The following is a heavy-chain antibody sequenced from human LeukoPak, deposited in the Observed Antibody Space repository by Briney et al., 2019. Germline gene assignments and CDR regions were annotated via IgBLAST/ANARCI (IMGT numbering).Heavy chain of an antibody. CDR1: GGTFSSYA. J-gene: IGHJ4*02. CDR3: ARDRANIAADYYDSSGYYSAFDY. D-gene: IGHD3-22*01. CDR2: IIPIFGTA. V-gene: IGHV1-69*13. Sequence: ASVKVSCKASGGTFSSYAISWVRQAPGQGLEWMGGIIPIFGTANYAQKFQGRVTITADESTSTAYMELSSLRSEDTAVYYCARDRANIAADYYDSSGYYSAFDYWGQGTLVTVSS.